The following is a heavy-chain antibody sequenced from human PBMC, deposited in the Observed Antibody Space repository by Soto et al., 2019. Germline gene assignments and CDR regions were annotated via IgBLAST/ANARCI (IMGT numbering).Heavy chain of an antibody. CDR3: ARVFDDYGDYRHGIDV. J-gene: IGHJ6*01. CDR1: GGKCLGCG. Sequence: GGSKRLSCRASGGKCLGCGVRCVRKEQGKGLEWVAVIWYDGSNKYYADSVKGRFTISRDNSKNTLYLQMNSLRAEDTAVYYCARVFDDYGDYRHGIDVWGQGNSVT. D-gene: IGHD4-17*01. V-gene: IGHV3-33*01. CDR2: IWYDGSNK.